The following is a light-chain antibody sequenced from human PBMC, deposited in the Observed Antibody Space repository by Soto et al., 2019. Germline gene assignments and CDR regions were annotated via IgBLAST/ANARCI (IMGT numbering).Light chain of an antibody. J-gene: IGKJ4*02. CDR1: LPISNY. V-gene: IGKV1-27*01. CDR3: LKYNSAPLT. CDR2: DAS. Sequence: DIQMTQSPSSLSASVGVRVTITCRASLPISNYSAWYQQKPGKIPNLLLYDASTLQSGVPSRFSGSGCGTDFTIPIRSLQPEDLADYYCLKYNSAPLTCGGWTKVEIK.